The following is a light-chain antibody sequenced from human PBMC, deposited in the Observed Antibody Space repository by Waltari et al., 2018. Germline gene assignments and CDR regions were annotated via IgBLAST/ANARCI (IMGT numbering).Light chain of an antibody. CDR3: QQYNRPSWT. CDR2: KAS. Sequence: DIQRTQSPSTLSASVGDSVTITCRASQSISSWLAWYQQKPGKAPKLQSYKASSLESGVPSRFSGSGSGTEFTLTISSLQPDDFATYYCQQYNRPSWTFGQGTKLEIK. J-gene: IGKJ2*02. CDR1: QSISSW. V-gene: IGKV1-5*03.